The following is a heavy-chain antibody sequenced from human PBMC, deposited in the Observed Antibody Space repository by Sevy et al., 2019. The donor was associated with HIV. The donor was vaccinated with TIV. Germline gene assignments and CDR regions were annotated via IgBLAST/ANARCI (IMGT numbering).Heavy chain of an antibody. CDR2: ISGSGGST. CDR1: GFTFSSYA. CDR3: AKDGRGGSGSYFDY. J-gene: IGHJ4*02. V-gene: IGHV3-23*01. Sequence: GGSLRLSCAASGFTFSSYAMSWVRQAPGKGPEWVSAISGSGGSTYYADSVKGRFTISRDNSKNTLYLQMNSLRAEDTAVYYCAKDGRGGSGSYFDYWGQGTLVTVSS. D-gene: IGHD3-10*01.